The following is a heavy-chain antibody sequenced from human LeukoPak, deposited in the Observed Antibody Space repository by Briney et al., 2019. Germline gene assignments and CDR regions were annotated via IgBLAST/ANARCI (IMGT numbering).Heavy chain of an antibody. D-gene: IGHD3-10*01. J-gene: IGHJ6*03. CDR3: ARAGYYYYYMDV. CDR1: GGSISSSNW. V-gene: IGHV4-4*02. Sequence: SGTLSLTCAVSGGSISSSNWWSWVRQPPGKGLEWIGEINHSGSTNYNPSLKSRVTISVDTSKNQFSLKLSSVTAADTAVYYCARAGYYYYYMDVWGKGTTVTVSS. CDR2: INHSGST.